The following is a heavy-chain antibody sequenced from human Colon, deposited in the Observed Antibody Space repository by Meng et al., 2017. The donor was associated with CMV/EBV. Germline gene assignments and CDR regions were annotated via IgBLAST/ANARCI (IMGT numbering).Heavy chain of an antibody. CDR3: ATGADLPTFWNGFAY. V-gene: IGHV3-23*01. J-gene: IGHJ4*02. CDR1: GFTFSDFD. D-gene: IGHD3-3*01. Sequence: GESLKISCSASGFTFSDFDMTWVRQAPGKGLEWVSSISGSGLSTFYSDAVEGRFSISRDHSRNTLYLQINSLRSDDTAVYYCATGADLPTFWNGFAYWGQGAVVTVSS. CDR2: ISGSGLST.